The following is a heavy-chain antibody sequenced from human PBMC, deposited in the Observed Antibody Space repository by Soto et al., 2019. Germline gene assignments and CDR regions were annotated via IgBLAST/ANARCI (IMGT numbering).Heavy chain of an antibody. CDR3: ASVSPAYSTSSGLYFDY. D-gene: IGHD6-6*01. Sequence: SETLSLTCAVYGGSFSGYYWSWIRQPPGKGLEWIGEINHSGSTNYNPSLKSRVTISVDTSKNQFSQKLSSVTAADTAVYYCASVSPAYSTSSGLYFDYWGQGTLVTVSS. CDR1: GGSFSGYY. V-gene: IGHV4-34*01. CDR2: INHSGST. J-gene: IGHJ4*02.